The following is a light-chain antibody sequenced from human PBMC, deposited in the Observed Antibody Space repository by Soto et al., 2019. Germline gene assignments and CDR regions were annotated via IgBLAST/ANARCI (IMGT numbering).Light chain of an antibody. CDR2: AAS. V-gene: IGKV1-12*01. CDR3: QQTNSFPIT. J-gene: IGKJ5*01. Sequence: DIPMTQSPASLSASVGDRVTITCRASQGISSWLAWYQQKPGKAPKLLIYAASSLQSGVPSRFRGSASGTDLTITISSLKPEDFETYYCQQTNSFPITFGQGTRLEIK. CDR1: QGISSW.